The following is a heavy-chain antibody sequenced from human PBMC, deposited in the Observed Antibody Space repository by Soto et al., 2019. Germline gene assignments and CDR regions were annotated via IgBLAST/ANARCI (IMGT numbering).Heavy chain of an antibody. D-gene: IGHD3-10*01. V-gene: IGHV1-69*02. CDR2: IIPMVGMA. J-gene: IGHJ4*02. CDR3: ATNYGSGSTHFDY. Sequence: QVQLVQSGAEVKKPGSSVRLSCTASGDTFSFYTISWVRQAPGQGPEWMGRIIPMVGMADYPQKFQGRVTISADKSTSTAYMVLSSLRSDDTAVYFCATNYGSGSTHFDYSGQCTLVTVSS. CDR1: GDTFSFYT.